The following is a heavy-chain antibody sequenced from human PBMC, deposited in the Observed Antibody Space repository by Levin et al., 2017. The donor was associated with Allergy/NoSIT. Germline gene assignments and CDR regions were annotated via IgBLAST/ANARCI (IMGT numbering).Heavy chain of an antibody. CDR3: AKGYGMDV. V-gene: IGHV3-23*01. CDR1: GFTFSNYV. CDR2: MSGSGGST. Sequence: QSGGSLRLSCAASGFTFSNYVMSWVRQAPGKGLEWVSAMSGSGGSTYHADSVKGRFTISRDNSKNTLYVQMNSLRAEDTAVYYCAKGYGMDVWGQGTTVTVSS. J-gene: IGHJ6*02.